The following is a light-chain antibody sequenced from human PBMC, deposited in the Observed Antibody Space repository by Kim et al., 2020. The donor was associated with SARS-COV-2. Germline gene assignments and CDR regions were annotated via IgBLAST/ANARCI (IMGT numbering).Light chain of an antibody. Sequence: DIQLTQSPSFLSASVGDRVKITCRASQGISSYLAWYQQKPGKAPKLLIYAASTLQSGVPSRFSGSGSGTEFTLTISSLQPEDFATYYCQQLNSYPRTFGQGTKVDIK. J-gene: IGKJ1*01. CDR3: QQLNSYPRT. CDR2: AAS. V-gene: IGKV1-9*01. CDR1: QGISSY.